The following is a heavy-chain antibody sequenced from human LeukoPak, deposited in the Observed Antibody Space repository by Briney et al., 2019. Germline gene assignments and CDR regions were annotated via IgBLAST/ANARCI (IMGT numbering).Heavy chain of an antibody. J-gene: IGHJ4*02. CDR2: IYWDGDK. CDR3: AHSKTGLLILYYFDY. Sequence: SGPTLVNPTQTLTLTCTFSGFSLSTSGVAVGWIRQPPGKALEWLALIYWDGDKRYNSSLKSRLTVTKDTSKNQVVLTMTSMDPVDTATYYCAHSKTGLLILYYFDYWGQGTLLTVSS. CDR1: GFSLSTSGVA. D-gene: IGHD2-15*01. V-gene: IGHV2-5*02.